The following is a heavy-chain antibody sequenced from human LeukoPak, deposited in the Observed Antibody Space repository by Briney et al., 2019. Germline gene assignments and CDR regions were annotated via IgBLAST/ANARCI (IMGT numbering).Heavy chain of an antibody. D-gene: IGHD6-19*01. V-gene: IGHV3-64D*06. CDR3: VKGLHSSGWYRGNWFDP. CDR1: GFTFSSYA. CDR2: ISSNGGST. Sequence: GGSLRLSCSASGFTFSSYAMHWVRQAPGKGLEYVSAISSNGGSTYYADSVKGRFTISRDNSKNTLYLQVSSLRAEDTAVYYCVKGLHSSGWYRGNWFDPWGQGTLVTVSS. J-gene: IGHJ5*02.